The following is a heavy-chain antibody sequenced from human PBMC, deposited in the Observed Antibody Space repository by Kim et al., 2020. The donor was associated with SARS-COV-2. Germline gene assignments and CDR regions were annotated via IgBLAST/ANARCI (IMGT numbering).Heavy chain of an antibody. V-gene: IGHV3-7*01. J-gene: IGHJ4*02. CDR2: IKQDGSEK. CDR1: GFTFSSYW. CDR3: ARERTSIAAAGIFHY. D-gene: IGHD6-13*01. Sequence: GGSLRLSCAASGFTFSSYWMSWVRQAPGKGLEWVANIKQDGSEKYYVDSVKGRFTISRDNAKNSLYLQMNSLRAEDTAVYYCARERTSIAAAGIFHYWGQGTLVTVSS.